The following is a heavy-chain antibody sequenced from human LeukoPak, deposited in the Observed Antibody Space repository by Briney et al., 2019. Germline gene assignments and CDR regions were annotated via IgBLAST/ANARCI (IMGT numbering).Heavy chain of an antibody. CDR1: GLNFDDSD. Sequence: PGGSLRLSCVASGLNFDDSDMHWVRQAPGKGLEWVSLISADGGSTFSADSVKGRFIISRDNSRSSLYLQMNSLRSEDTAMYYCAKAAAKFDYWGQGTLVAVSS. V-gene: IGHV3-43*02. CDR3: AKAAAKFDY. CDR2: ISADGGST. D-gene: IGHD6-13*01. J-gene: IGHJ4*02.